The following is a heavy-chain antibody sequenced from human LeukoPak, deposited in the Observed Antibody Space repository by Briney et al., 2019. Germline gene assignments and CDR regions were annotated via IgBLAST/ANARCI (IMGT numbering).Heavy chain of an antibody. CDR3: ATLLSTILVDHYMDV. D-gene: IGHD2/OR15-2a*01. J-gene: IGHJ6*03. Sequence: SETLSLTCSVSGGSLSSSAYYWGWIRQPPGKGLEWIGGIKYSGSSYYNPSLKSRVTLSVDTSKNQFSLRLSSVTAADTAVYYCATLLSTILVDHYMDVWGIGSTVTVPS. CDR2: IKYSGSS. CDR1: GGSLSSSAYY. V-gene: IGHV4-39*01.